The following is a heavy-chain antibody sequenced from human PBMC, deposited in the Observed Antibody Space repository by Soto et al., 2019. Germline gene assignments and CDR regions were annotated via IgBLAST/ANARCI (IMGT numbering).Heavy chain of an antibody. J-gene: IGHJ4*02. D-gene: IGHD2-2*01. Sequence: QVLLVQSGAEVTRPGASLKVSCKASGYTFISHYIHWVRQAPGQGLEWMGFINPSGGSTTHAQKFHGRLSMRRDTSTSTVYMELSGLRSEDAAVYYCARDYLSSKSSLCYFDYWGQGTLVTVSS. CDR2: INPSGGST. V-gene: IGHV1-46*01. CDR1: GYTFISHY. CDR3: ARDYLSSKSSLCYFDY.